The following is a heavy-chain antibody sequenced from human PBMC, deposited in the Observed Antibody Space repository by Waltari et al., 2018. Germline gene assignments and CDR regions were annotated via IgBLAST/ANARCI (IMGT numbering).Heavy chain of an antibody. D-gene: IGHD6-19*01. V-gene: IGHV3-23*04. CDR3: ATDPEIGGWYGGGFG. CDR1: GFTFSSYA. J-gene: IGHJ4*02. CDR2: ISGSGGST. Sequence: EVQLVESGGGLVQPGGSLRLSCAASGFTFSSYAMSWVRQAPGKGLEWVSAISGSGGSTYYADSVKGRFTISRDISKNTLYLQMNSLRAEDTAVYYCATDPEIGGWYGGGFGWGQGTLVTVSS.